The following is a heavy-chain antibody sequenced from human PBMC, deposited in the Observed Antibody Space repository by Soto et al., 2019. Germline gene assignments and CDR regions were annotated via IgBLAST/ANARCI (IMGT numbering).Heavy chain of an antibody. CDR1: GYMFVTYG. CDR3: ARSPVWLGELIRNYFDF. D-gene: IGHD3-10*01. Sequence: VASVKVSCKTSGYMFVTYGISWVRQAPGQGLEWMGWISAYNGNTKFAQKFQGRVTMTTDTSTNTAYMEVRGLGSDDTAVYYCARSPVWLGELIRNYFDFWGQGTLVTVSS. CDR2: ISAYNGNT. J-gene: IGHJ4*01. V-gene: IGHV1-18*04.